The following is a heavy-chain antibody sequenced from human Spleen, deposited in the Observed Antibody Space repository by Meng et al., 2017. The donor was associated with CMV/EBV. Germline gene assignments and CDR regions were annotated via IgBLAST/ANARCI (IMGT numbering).Heavy chain of an antibody. J-gene: IGHJ4*02. CDR1: GDSIISSSYY. CDR2: LSSRSTYM. V-gene: IGHV3-21*01. D-gene: IGHD3-10*01. CDR3: ASGMRGVIDY. Sequence: GGSLRLSCTVSGDSIISSSYYWGWIRQPPGKGLEWVSSLSSRSTYMYYADSVKGRFTISRDNAKNTLYLQMNSLRAEDTAVYYCASGMRGVIDYWGQGTLVTVSS.